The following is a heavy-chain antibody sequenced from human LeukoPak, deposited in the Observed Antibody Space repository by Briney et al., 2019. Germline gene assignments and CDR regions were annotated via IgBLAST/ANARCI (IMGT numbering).Heavy chain of an antibody. J-gene: IGHJ6*02. D-gene: IGHD3-10*01. Sequence: SETLSLTCAVYGGSFSGYYWSWIRQPPGKGLEWIGEINHSGSTNYNPSLKSRVTISVDTSKNQFSLKLSSVTAADTAVHYCARGHYYGSGSYFSSYYYGMDVWGQGTTVTVSS. CDR1: GGSFSGYY. V-gene: IGHV4-34*01. CDR2: INHSGST. CDR3: ARGHYYGSGSYFSSYYYGMDV.